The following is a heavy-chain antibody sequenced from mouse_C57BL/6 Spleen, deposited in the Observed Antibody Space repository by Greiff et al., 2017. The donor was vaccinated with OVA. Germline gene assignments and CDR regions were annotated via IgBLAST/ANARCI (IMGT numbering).Heavy chain of an antibody. CDR3: ARAIYYYGSSYFDY. CDR2: INPNNGGT. V-gene: IGHV1-22*01. CDR1: GYTFTDYN. J-gene: IGHJ2*01. D-gene: IGHD1-1*01. Sequence: VQLKESGPELVKPGASVKMSCKASGYTFTDYNMHWVKQSHGKSLEWIGYINPNNGGTSYNQKFKGKATLTVNKSSSTAYMELRSLTSEDSAVYYCARAIYYYGSSYFDYWGQGTTLTVSS.